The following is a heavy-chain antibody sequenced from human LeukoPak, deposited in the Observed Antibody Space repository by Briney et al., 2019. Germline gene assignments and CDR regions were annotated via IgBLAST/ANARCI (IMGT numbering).Heavy chain of an antibody. V-gene: IGHV4-59*08. CDR1: GGSISGHY. Sequence: PSETLSLTCTVSGGSISGHYWTWVRQPPGEGLEWIGQIHYSGKADYNPSLRSRITISVDTSKNQFSLKVSSVTAADTAVYYCASLPDDIADLWGQGTLVTVSS. CDR3: ASLPDDIADL. J-gene: IGHJ5*02. D-gene: IGHD2-15*01. CDR2: IHYSGKA.